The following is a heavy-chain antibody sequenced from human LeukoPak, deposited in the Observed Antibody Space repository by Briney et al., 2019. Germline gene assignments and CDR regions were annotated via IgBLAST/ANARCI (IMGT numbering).Heavy chain of an antibody. D-gene: IGHD4-17*01. CDR2: INPNSGAT. CDR3: ARTGPFGDVYYLDH. J-gene: IGHJ4*02. CDR1: GYTFTGYY. V-gene: IGHV1-2*02. Sequence: ASVKVSCKASGYTFTGYYIHWVRQAPGQGLEWMGWINPNSGATNYAQKIQGRVTMTRDTSITTAYMELTRLRSDDTAVYYCARTGPFGDVYYLDHWGQGVLVTVSS.